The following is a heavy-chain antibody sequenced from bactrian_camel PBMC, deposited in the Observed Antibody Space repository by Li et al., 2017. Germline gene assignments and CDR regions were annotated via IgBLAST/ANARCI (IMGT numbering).Heavy chain of an antibody. CDR2: ICTGDGRA. CDR1: GYRVGTLC. Sequence: VQLVESGGGSVQAGGSLRLSCAASGYRVGTLCMGWFRQAPGNEREAGAAICTGDGRACYHDSENDSGKGRRTISRDNAKNTVYLQMSSLKSEDTALYYCVTSDYALDEYIYWSQGTQVTVS. D-gene: IGHD4*01. CDR3: VTSDYALDEYIY. V-gene: IGHV3S54*01. J-gene: IGHJ4*01.